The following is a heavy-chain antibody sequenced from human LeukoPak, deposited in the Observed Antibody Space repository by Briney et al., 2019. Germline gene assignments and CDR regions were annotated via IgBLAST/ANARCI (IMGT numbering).Heavy chain of an antibody. J-gene: IGHJ4*02. CDR2: IYYSGST. Sequence: PSETLSLTCTVSGGSISTYYWSWIRQPPGQGLEWIGYIYYSGSTSYNPSLKSRVTISVDSSKNQFSLKLSSVTAADTAVYYCARYAYSYGGYYFDYWGQGTLVTVSS. CDR3: ARYAYSYGGYYFDY. V-gene: IGHV4-59*01. CDR1: GGSISTYY. D-gene: IGHD5-18*01.